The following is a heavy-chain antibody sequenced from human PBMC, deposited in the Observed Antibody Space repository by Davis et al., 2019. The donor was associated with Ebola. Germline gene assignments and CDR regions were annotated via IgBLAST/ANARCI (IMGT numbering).Heavy chain of an antibody. D-gene: IGHD4-17*01. CDR3: ARRSPYGAYEGGWYFDL. V-gene: IGHV5-51*01. Sequence: GESLKISCKGSGYSFTSYWIVWVRQMPGKGLECMGIILPGDSDTIYSPSFQGQVTISADKPISTAYLQWSSLKASDTAMYYCARRSPYGAYEGGWYFDLWGRGTLVTVSS. CDR2: ILPGDSDT. J-gene: IGHJ2*01. CDR1: GYSFTSYW.